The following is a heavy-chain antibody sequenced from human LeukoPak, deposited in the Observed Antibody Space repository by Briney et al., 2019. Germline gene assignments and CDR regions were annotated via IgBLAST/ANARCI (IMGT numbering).Heavy chain of an antibody. V-gene: IGHV3-23*01. Sequence: GGTLRLSCAASGFTFSSYGMSWVRQAPGKGLEWVSAISGSGGSTYYADSVKGRFTISRDNSKNTLYLQMNSLRAEDMAVYYCARGTYYDFWSGYNFYYYYMDVWGKGTTVTVSS. D-gene: IGHD3-3*01. CDR1: GFTFSSYG. J-gene: IGHJ6*03. CDR2: ISGSGGST. CDR3: ARGTYYDFWSGYNFYYYYMDV.